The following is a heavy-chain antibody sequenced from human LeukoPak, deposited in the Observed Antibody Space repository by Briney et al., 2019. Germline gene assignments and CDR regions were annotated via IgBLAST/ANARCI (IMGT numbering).Heavy chain of an antibody. D-gene: IGHD2-2*01. CDR1: GFTFSGYY. Sequence: GGSLRLSCEGSGFTFSGYYMSWIRQAPGKGLEWVSYINPSGSTIYYADSVKGRFTISRDNAKKSLDLQMYSLRAEDTAEYYCARVRGSGFCSGSSCAKDPGYYYYMDVWGKGTTVTVSS. V-gene: IGHV3-11*01. CDR3: ARVRGSGFCSGSSCAKDPGYYYYMDV. J-gene: IGHJ6*03. CDR2: INPSGSTI.